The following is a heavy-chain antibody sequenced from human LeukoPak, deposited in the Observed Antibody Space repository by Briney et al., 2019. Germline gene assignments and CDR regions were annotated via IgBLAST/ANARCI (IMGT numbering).Heavy chain of an antibody. D-gene: IGHD5-12*01. CDR2: MNPNSGNT. Sequence: ASVKVSCKASGYTFTGYYMHWVRQAPGQGIECMGWMNPNSGNTGYAQKFQGRVTMTRDTSISTAYMELSSLGSEDTAIYYCARGLRESPMATIYFDYWGEGTLVTVSS. CDR3: ARGLRESPMATIYFDY. J-gene: IGHJ4*02. CDR1: GYTFTGYY. V-gene: IGHV1-8*02.